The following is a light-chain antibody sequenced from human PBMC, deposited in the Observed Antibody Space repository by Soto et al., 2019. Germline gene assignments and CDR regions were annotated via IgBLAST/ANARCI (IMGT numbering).Light chain of an antibody. V-gene: IGKV1-39*01. Sequence: DVHITLSPSSLSALVGDRVTITCRASQSVSRYLNLYQHKPGKAPKLLINAASNLRSGVPSRFSGSGSGTDFTLTISSLQPEDFATYYCQQSYSTPRTFGQGTKVDI. CDR2: AAS. CDR3: QQSYSTPRT. J-gene: IGKJ1*01. CDR1: QSVSRY.